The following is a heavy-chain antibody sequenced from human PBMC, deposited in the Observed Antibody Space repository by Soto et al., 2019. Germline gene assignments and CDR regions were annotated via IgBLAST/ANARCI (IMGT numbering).Heavy chain of an antibody. V-gene: IGHV3-53*01. CDR1: GFTVSSNY. D-gene: IGHD3-3*01. CDR2: IYSGGST. Sequence: VGSLRLSCAASGFTVSSNYMSWVRQAPGKGLEWVSVIYSGGSTYYADSVKGRFTISRDNSKNTLYLQMNSLRAEDTAVYYCARDSYDFWSGYRGGFDYWGQGTLVTVSS. CDR3: ARDSYDFWSGYRGGFDY. J-gene: IGHJ4*02.